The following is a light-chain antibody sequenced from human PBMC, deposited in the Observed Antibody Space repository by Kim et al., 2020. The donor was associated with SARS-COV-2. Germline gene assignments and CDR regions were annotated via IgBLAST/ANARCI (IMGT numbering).Light chain of an antibody. CDR2: LNSDDSH. CDR3: QTWGTGIVV. V-gene: IGLV4-69*01. Sequence: QLVLTQSPSASASLGASVRLTCTLSSGHSNYAIAWHQQQPEKGPRYLMKLNSDDSHDKGDGIPDRFSGSSSGAERYLTISSLQSEDEADYYCQTWGTGIVVFGGGTKLTVL. CDR1: SGHSNYA. J-gene: IGLJ2*01.